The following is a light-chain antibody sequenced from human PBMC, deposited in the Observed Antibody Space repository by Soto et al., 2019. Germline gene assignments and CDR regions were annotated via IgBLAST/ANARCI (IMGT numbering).Light chain of an antibody. Sequence: QSVLTQPHSASGSPGQSVTISCTGSSNDLGGYNYVSWYQHHPDKAPKLIIYEVRERPSGVPDRFSGSKSGNTASLTVSGLQAEDEADYYCSSYGGSDNLIFGGGTKLTVL. J-gene: IGLJ2*01. V-gene: IGLV2-8*01. CDR1: SNDLGGYNY. CDR3: SSYGGSDNLI. CDR2: EVR.